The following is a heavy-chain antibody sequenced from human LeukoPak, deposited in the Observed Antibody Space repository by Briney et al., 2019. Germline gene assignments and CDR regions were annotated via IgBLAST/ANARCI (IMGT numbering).Heavy chain of an antibody. D-gene: IGHD6-19*01. CDR3: ARLPPISGWYWTDY. CDR1: GFTFSSYG. V-gene: IGHV3-30*03. Sequence: GGSLRLSCAASGFTFSSYGMHWVRQAPGKGLEWVAVISYDGSNKYYADSVKGRFTISRDNSKNTLYLQMNSLRAEDTAVYYCARLPPISGWYWTDYWGQGTLVTVSS. CDR2: ISYDGSNK. J-gene: IGHJ4*02.